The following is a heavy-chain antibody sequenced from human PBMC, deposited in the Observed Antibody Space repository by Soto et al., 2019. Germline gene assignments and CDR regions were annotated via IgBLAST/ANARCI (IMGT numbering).Heavy chain of an antibody. J-gene: IGHJ4*02. CDR2: ISAYNGNT. D-gene: IGHD2-15*01. V-gene: IGHV1-18*01. CDR3: ARVADIVVVVAAFFDY. Sequence: GSVKVSCKASGYTFTSDGISWVRQAPGQGLEWMGWISAYNGNTNYAQKLQGRVTMTTDTSTSTAYMELRSLRSDDTAVYYCARVADIVVVVAAFFDYWGQGTLVTVSS. CDR1: GYTFTSDG.